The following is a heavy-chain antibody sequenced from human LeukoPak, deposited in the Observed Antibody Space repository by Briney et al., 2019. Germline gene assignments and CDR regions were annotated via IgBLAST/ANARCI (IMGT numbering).Heavy chain of an antibody. CDR2: IYYSGST. D-gene: IGHD1-26*01. V-gene: IGHV4-39*07. J-gene: IGHJ4*02. Sequence: SETLSLTCSVSGASISSGSNYWGWIRQPPGKTLEWIGSIYYSGSTYYNPSLKSRVTISVDTSKNQFSLKLSSVTAADTAVYYCAREPESAGSYHDYWGQGTLVTVSS. CDR3: AREPESAGSYHDY. CDR1: GASISSGSNY.